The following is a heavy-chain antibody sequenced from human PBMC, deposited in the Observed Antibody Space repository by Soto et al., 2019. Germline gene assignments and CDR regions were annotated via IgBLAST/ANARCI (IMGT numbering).Heavy chain of an antibody. CDR3: AKAARGPRYYYGMDV. CDR1: GFTFSSYG. CDR2: IWYDGSNK. J-gene: IGHJ6*02. V-gene: IGHV3-33*06. Sequence: PGGSLRLSCAASGFTFSSYGMHWVRQAPGKGLEWVAVIWYDGSNKYYADSVKGRFTISRDNSKNTLYLQMNSLRAEDTAVYYCAKAARGPRYYYGMDVWGQGTTV. D-gene: IGHD6-6*01.